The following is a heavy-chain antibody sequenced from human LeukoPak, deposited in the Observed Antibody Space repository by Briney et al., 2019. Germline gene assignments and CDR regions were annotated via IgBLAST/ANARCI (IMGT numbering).Heavy chain of an antibody. D-gene: IGHD4-17*01. Sequence: GGSLRLSCAASGFPFSSYAMSWARQAPGKGLEWVSAISGSGGSAYYADSVEGRFTISRDNSKNTLYLQMNSLRAEDTAVYYCAKDLVTTGYWGQGTLVTVSS. J-gene: IGHJ4*02. CDR2: ISGSGGSA. CDR3: AKDLVTTGY. V-gene: IGHV3-23*01. CDR1: GFPFSSYA.